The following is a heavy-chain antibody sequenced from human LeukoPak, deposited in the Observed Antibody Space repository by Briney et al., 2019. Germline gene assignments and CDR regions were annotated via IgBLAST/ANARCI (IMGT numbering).Heavy chain of an antibody. J-gene: IGHJ5*02. D-gene: IGHD1-7*01. CDR2: IIPILGIA. Sequence: ASVKVSCKASGGTFSSYAISWVRQAPGQGLEWMGRIIPILGIANYAQKFQGRVTITADESTSTAYMELSSLRSEDTAVYYCARVPTITGTTRWFDPWGQGTLVTVSS. CDR1: GGTFSSYA. CDR3: ARVPTITGTTRWFDP. V-gene: IGHV1-69*04.